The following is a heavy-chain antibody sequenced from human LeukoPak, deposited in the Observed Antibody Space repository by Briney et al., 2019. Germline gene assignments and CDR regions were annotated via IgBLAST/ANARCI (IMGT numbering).Heavy chain of an antibody. CDR3: ARVRSSPPTGLDV. CDR1: GFSFSSYW. CDR2: INSDGSTT. Sequence: GGSLRLSCAASGFSFSSYWMHRVRQPPGKGLVWVSRINSDGSTTNYADSVKGRFTISRDNTKNTLFLQMNSLRVEDTAVYYCARVRSSPPTGLDVWGQGTTVSVSS. V-gene: IGHV3-74*01. J-gene: IGHJ6*02. D-gene: IGHD6-13*01.